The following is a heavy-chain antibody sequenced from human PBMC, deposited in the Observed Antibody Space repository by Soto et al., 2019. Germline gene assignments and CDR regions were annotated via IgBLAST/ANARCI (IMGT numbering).Heavy chain of an antibody. J-gene: IGHJ4*02. CDR3: ARGRSGYYYVLDY. Sequence: SVKVSCKASGGTFSSYAISWVRQAPGQGLEWMGGIIPIFGTANYAQKFQGRVTITADESTSTAYMELSSLRSEDTAVYYCARGRSGYYYVLDYWGQGTLVTVSS. CDR1: GGTFSSYA. CDR2: IIPIFGTA. V-gene: IGHV1-69*13. D-gene: IGHD3-22*01.